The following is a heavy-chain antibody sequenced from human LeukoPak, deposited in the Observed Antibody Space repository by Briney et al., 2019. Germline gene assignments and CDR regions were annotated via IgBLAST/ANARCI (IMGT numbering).Heavy chain of an antibody. V-gene: IGHV1-69*04. J-gene: IGHJ4*02. Sequence: SVKVSCKPSGGTFQSFGITWVRQAPGQGLEWMGSLIPILGVTNYAQKFRGRVTIVADTSPSTAYMDLSSLRPEDTAVYYCARTLYLEGAVNYFDLWGQGTLVTVSS. CDR2: LIPILGVT. CDR3: ARTLYLEGAVNYFDL. CDR1: GGTFQSFG. D-gene: IGHD1-26*01.